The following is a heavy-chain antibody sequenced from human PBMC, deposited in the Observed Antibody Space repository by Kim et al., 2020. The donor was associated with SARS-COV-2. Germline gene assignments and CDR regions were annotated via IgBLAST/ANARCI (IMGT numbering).Heavy chain of an antibody. CDR1: GGSISSSSYY. Sequence: SETLSLTCTVSGGSISSSSYYWGWIRQPPGKGLEWIGSIYYSGSTYYNPSLKSRVTISVDTSKNQFSLKLSSVIAADTAVYYCARSTGSSGSYFMSYWGQGTLVTVSS. D-gene: IGHD3-10*01. V-gene: IGHV4-39*07. J-gene: IGHJ4*02. CDR2: IYYSGST. CDR3: ARSTGSSGSYFMSY.